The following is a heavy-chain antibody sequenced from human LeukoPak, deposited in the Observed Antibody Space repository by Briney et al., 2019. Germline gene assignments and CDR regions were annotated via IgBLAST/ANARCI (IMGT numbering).Heavy chain of an antibody. CDR1: GGSISSGGYY. V-gene: IGHV4-31*03. D-gene: IGHD5-12*01. Sequence: SQTLSLTCTVSGGSISSGGYYWSWIRQHPGKGLEWIGYIYYSGSTYYNPSLKSRVTISVDTSKNQFSLKLSSVTAADTAVYYCARDRGPYSGYDSYYFDYWGQEPWSPSPQ. J-gene: IGHJ4*01. CDR3: ARDRGPYSGYDSYYFDY. CDR2: IYYSGST.